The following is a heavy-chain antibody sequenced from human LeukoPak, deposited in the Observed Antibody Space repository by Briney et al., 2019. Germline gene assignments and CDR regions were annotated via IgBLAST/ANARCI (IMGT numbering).Heavy chain of an antibody. V-gene: IGHV1-18*01. CDR2: TSAYNGNT. J-gene: IGHJ4*02. CDR3: ARSSIAVAGTPYYFDY. D-gene: IGHD6-19*01. Sequence: ASVKVSCKASGYTFTSYGISWVRQAPGQGLEWMGWTSAYNGNTNYAQKLQGRVTMTTDTSTSTAYMELRSLRSDDTAVYYCARSSIAVAGTPYYFDYWGQGTLVTVSS. CDR1: GYTFTSYG.